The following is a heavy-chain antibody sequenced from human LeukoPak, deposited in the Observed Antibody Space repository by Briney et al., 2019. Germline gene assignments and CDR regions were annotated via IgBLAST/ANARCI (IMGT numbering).Heavy chain of an antibody. Sequence: GGSLRLSCAASGFTFSTCAMHGVRQAPGKGLEGVTIISSDANTQYHADSVQGRFPIPRDNSKHPLYLQMNSLRAEDTALYYCAPAVYSGSNYSYYGMEVWGQGTTVTVSS. CDR1: GFTFSTCA. V-gene: IGHV3-30*04. CDR2: ISSDANTQ. D-gene: IGHD1-26*01. J-gene: IGHJ6*02. CDR3: APAVYSGSNYSYYGMEV.